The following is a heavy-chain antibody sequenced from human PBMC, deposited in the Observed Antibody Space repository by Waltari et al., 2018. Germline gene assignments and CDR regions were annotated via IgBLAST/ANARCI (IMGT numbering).Heavy chain of an antibody. J-gene: IGHJ4*01. CDR2: IKSKSDGAIT. V-gene: IGHV3-15*01. Sequence: EVQMVESGGGLVKAGDSLTPSCPPSGFTFNTAWLTWVRQAPGKGLEWVGRIKSKSDGAITDFAAPVRGRFSISRDDSQNMVFLQMNSLRTEDTAVYYCTTLDAPWGGWGHGTLVTVSS. D-gene: IGHD7-27*01. CDR1: GFTFNTAW. CDR3: TTLDAPWGG.